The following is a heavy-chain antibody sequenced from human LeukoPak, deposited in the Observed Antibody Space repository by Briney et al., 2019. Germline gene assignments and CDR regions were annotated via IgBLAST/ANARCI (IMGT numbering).Heavy chain of an antibody. V-gene: IGHV4-31*03. Sequence: SETLSLTCTVSGGSISSGGYYWSWIRQHPGKGLEWIGYIYYSGSTNYNPSLKSRVTISVDTSKNQFSLKLSSVTAADTAVYYCARGGRLTYYDFWSGYYGGNLDYWGQGTLVTVSS. CDR3: ARGGRLTYYDFWSGYYGGNLDY. CDR1: GGSISSGGYY. CDR2: IYYSGST. D-gene: IGHD3-3*01. J-gene: IGHJ4*02.